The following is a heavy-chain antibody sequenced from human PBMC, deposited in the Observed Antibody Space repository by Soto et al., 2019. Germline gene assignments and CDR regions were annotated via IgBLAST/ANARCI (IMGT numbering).Heavy chain of an antibody. V-gene: IGHV1-3*01. CDR2: INAGNGNT. J-gene: IGHJ6*02. CDR1: GYTFTSYA. D-gene: IGHD3-10*01. Sequence: ASVKVSCKASGYTFTSYAMHWVRQAPGQRLEWMGWINAGNGNTKYSQKFQGRVTMTRDTSTSTVYMELSSLRSEDTAVYYCARAKRGVRCYYGSGSCYYYYGMDVWGQGTTVTVSS. CDR3: ARAKRGVRCYYGSGSCYYYYGMDV.